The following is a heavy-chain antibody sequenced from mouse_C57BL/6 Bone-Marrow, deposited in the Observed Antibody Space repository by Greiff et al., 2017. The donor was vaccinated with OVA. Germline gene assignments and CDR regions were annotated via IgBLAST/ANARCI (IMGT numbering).Heavy chain of an antibody. CDR3: ARDRYSYWYFDV. V-gene: IGHV3-1*01. CDR1: GYSITSGYD. CDR2: ISYSGST. Sequence: DVKLQESGPGMVKPSQSLSLTCTVTGYSITSGYDWHWIRHFPGNKLEWMGYISYSGSTNYNPSLKSRISITHDTSKNHFFLKLNSVTTEDTATYYCARDRYSYWYFDVWGTGTTVTVSS. D-gene: IGHD2-12*01. J-gene: IGHJ1*03.